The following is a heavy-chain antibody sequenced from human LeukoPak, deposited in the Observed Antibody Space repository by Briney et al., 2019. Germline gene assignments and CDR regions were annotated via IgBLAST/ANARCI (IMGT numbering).Heavy chain of an antibody. D-gene: IGHD5-12*01. V-gene: IGHV1-2*02. J-gene: IGHJ4*02. CDR3: ASYPRYSSSPPFDY. CDR2: INPNTGVT. CDR1: GYTFTGYY. Sequence: ASVKVSCKASGYTFTGYYMHWVRQAPGQGLEWMGWINPNTGVTNYAQKFQGRVTMTRDTSISTASMELSRLRSDDTAVYYCASYPRYSSSPPFDYWGQGTPVTVSS.